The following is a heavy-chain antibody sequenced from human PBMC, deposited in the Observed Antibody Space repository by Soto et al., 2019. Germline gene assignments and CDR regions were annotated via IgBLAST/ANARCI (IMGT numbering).Heavy chain of an antibody. CDR1: GFTFSNAW. V-gene: IGHV3-15*01. D-gene: IGHD6-13*01. CDR3: TTTSPAYSSTSWRVDP. Sequence: GESLKISCAASGFTFSNAWMSWVRQAPGKGLEWVGRIKSKTDGGTTDYAAPVKGRFTISRDDSKNTLYLQMNSLKTEDTAVYYCTTTSPAYSSTSWRVDPWGQGTLVTVSS. J-gene: IGHJ5*02. CDR2: IKSKTDGGTT.